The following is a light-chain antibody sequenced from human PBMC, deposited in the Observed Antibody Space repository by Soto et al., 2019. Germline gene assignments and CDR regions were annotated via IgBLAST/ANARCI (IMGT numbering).Light chain of an antibody. J-gene: IGLJ3*02. CDR1: SSDVGSHNY. CDR3: SSTAGNNNLV. Sequence: QSALTQSPSASGSPGQSVTISCTGTSSDVGSHNYVSWYQHHPGKAPKLMIYEVSKRPSGVPDRFSGSKSGNTASLTVSGLQAEDEAVYYCSSTAGNNNLVFGGGTKLTVL. CDR2: EVS. V-gene: IGLV2-8*01.